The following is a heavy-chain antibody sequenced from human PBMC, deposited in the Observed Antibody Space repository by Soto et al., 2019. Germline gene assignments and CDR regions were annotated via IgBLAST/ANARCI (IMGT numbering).Heavy chain of an antibody. CDR2: INPSGGST. CDR1: GYTFTSYG. V-gene: IGHV1-46*01. D-gene: IGHD5-18*01. Sequence: ASVKVSCKASGYTFTSYGISWVRQAPGQGLEWMGIINPSGGSTSYAQKFQGRVTITRDTSTSTVYMELSSLRSEDTAVFYCARPTAMGNYYYYGMDVWGQGTTVTVSS. CDR3: ARPTAMGNYYYYGMDV. J-gene: IGHJ6*02.